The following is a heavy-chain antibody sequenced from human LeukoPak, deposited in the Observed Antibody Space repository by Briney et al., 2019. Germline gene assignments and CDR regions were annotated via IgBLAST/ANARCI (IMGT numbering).Heavy chain of an antibody. Sequence: SETLSLTCTVSGGSVSSYYWSWIRQPPGKGLEWIGYIHYSGSTNYNPSLKSRVTISVGTSKNQFSLKLSSVTAADTAVYYCARDKGRYFDYWGQGTLVTVSS. CDR2: IHYSGST. V-gene: IGHV4-59*02. CDR3: ARDKGRYFDY. J-gene: IGHJ4*02. CDR1: GGSVSSYY.